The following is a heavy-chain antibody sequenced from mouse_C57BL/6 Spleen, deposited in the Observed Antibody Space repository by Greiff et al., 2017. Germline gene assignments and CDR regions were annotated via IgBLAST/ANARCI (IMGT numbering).Heavy chain of an antibody. D-gene: IGHD1-1*01. CDR3: ARAITTVVGEEVGHYDY. V-gene: IGHV1-64*01. CDR1: GYTFTSYW. CDR2: IHPNSGST. Sequence: QVQLQQPGAELVKPGASVKLSCKASGYTFTSYWMHWVKQRPGQGLEWIGMIHPNSGSTNYNEKFKSKATLTVDKSSSTAYMQLSSLTSEDSAVYYCARAITTVVGEEVGHYDYWGQGTTLTVSS. J-gene: IGHJ2*01.